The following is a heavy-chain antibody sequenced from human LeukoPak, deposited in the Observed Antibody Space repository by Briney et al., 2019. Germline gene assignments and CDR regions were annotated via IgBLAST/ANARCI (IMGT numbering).Heavy chain of an antibody. J-gene: IGHJ4*02. CDR1: GFTFSSYG. CDR3: AKDRGRLGELSSY. CDR2: ISYDGSNK. V-gene: IGHV3-30*18. Sequence: GGSLRLSCAASGFTFSSYGMHWVRQAPGRGLEWVAVISYDGSNKYYADSVKGRFTISRDNSENTLYLQMDSLRAEDTAVYYCAKDRGRLGELSSYWGQGTLVTVSS. D-gene: IGHD3-16*02.